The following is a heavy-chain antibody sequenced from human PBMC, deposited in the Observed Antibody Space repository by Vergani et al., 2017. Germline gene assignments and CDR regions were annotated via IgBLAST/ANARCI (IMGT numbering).Heavy chain of an antibody. CDR3: ARSADILTGYYQNWFDP. CDR2: IYHSGST. V-gene: IGHV4-38-2*01. D-gene: IGHD3-9*01. Sequence: QVQLQESGPGLVKPSETLSLTCAVSGYSISSGYYWGWIRQPPGKGLEWIGSIYHSGSTYYNPSLKSRVTISVDTSKNQFSLKLSSVTAADTAVYYGARSADILTGYYQNWFDPWGQGTLVTVSS. J-gene: IGHJ5*02. CDR1: GYSISSGYY.